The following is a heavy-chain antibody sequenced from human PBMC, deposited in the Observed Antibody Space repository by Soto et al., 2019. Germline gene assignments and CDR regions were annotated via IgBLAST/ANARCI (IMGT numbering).Heavy chain of an antibody. CDR1: GFTFSIYA. Sequence: GESLRRSCSASGFTFSIYAMHWVRQAPGKGLEYVSSISTNGGSTHYADSVKGRFTISRGNSKNTQYLQMSSLRDDDTTVYYCVKGEYYYDSSGYYTFDYWGQGT. V-gene: IGHV3-64D*06. CDR3: VKGEYYYDSSGYYTFDY. CDR2: ISTNGGST. J-gene: IGHJ4*02. D-gene: IGHD3-22*01.